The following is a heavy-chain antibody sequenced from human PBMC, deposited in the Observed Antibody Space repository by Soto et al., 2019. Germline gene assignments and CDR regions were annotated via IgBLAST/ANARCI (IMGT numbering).Heavy chain of an antibody. CDR2: INHSGST. CDR3: ARLVVPAANVYYYYYMDV. CDR1: GGSFSGYY. J-gene: IGHJ6*03. Sequence: SETLSLTCAVYGGSFSGYYWSWIRQPPGKGLEWIGEINHSGSTNYNPSLKSRVTISVDTSKNQFSLKLSSVTAADTAVYYCARLVVPAANVYYYYYMDVWGKGTTVTVSS. D-gene: IGHD2-2*01. V-gene: IGHV4-34*01.